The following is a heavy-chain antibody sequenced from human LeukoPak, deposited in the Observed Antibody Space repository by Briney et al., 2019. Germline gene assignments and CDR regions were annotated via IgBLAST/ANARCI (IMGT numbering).Heavy chain of an antibody. CDR1: GGTFSSYA. D-gene: IGHD3-22*01. CDR2: IIPIFAIT. J-gene: IGHJ4*02. Sequence: GASVKVSCKASGGTFSSYAISWVRQAPGQGLEWVGGIIPIFAITNYAQRFQGRVTITADKSTSTAYMELSGLTSDDTAVYYCARERGGYDSSGYNHWGQGTLVTVSS. V-gene: IGHV1-69*10. CDR3: ARERGGYDSSGYNH.